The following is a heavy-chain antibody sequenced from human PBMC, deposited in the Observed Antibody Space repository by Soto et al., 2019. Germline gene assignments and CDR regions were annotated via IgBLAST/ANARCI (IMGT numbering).Heavy chain of an antibody. Sequence: QAQLVQSGAELKKPGASVRVSCKASGYTFTDYGITWVRQAPGQGLEWMGWISAYNGNRNYALKLQGRFTMTTDTSSSTAYRELRSLRSDYTAVYYCARDGVFPKQYYGLDVWGQGTTVTVSS. D-gene: IGHD2-21*01. CDR1: GYTFTDYG. CDR2: ISAYNGNR. V-gene: IGHV1-18*01. CDR3: ARDGVFPKQYYGLDV. J-gene: IGHJ6*02.